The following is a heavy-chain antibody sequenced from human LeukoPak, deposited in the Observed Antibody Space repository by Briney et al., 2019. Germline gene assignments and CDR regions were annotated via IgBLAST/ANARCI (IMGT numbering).Heavy chain of an antibody. CDR3: ARWRPLRSIYRFDP. J-gene: IGHJ5*02. D-gene: IGHD3-16*02. CDR2: IYYSGST. CDR1: GGSISSSSYY. V-gene: IGHV4-39*07. Sequence: SETLSLTCTVSGGSISSSSYYWGWIRQPPGKGLEWIGSIYYSGSTYYNPSLKSRVTISVDTSKDQFSLKLSSVTAADTAVYYCARWRPLRSIYRFDPWGQGTLVTVSS.